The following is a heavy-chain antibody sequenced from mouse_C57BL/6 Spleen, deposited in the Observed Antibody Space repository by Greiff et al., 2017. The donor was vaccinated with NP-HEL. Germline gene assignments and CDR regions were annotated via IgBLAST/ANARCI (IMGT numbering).Heavy chain of an antibody. V-gene: IGHV1-64*01. J-gene: IGHJ1*03. CDR3: ARGENWDGYFDV. Sequence: QVQLQQPGAELVKPGASVKLSCKASGYTFTSYWMHWVKQRPGQGLEWIGMIHPNSGSTNYNEKFKSKATLTVDKSSSTAYMQLSSLTSEDAAVYYCARGENWDGYFDVWGTGTTVTVSS. CDR2: IHPNSGST. D-gene: IGHD4-1*01. CDR1: GYTFTSYW.